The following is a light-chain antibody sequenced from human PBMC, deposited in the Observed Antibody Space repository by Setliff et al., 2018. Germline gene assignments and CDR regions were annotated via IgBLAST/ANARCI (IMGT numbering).Light chain of an antibody. CDR3: CSCRKTDTLVYV. CDR2: DVN. Sequence: QSALAQPASVSGSPGQSITVSCTGTNNDVGGYNYVSWFQQYPDRAPRLIIYDVNNRPSGISSRFSGSKSGNTASLTISGLQTDDEAHYYCCSCRKTDTLVYVFGTGNKVTVL. J-gene: IGLJ1*01. CDR1: NNDVGGYNY. V-gene: IGLV2-14*03.